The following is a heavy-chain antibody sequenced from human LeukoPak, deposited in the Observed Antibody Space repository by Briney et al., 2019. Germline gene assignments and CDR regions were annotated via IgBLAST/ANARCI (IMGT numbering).Heavy chain of an antibody. D-gene: IGHD3-10*01. J-gene: IGHJ6*03. Sequence: ASVKVSCKASGYTFNNYGISWVRQAPGQGLEWMGWISTYTGNTNYAQKLQGRVTMTTDTSTSTAYMELRSPRSDDTAVYYCARRSGYNYYYMDVWGKGTTVTVSS. CDR1: GYTFNNYG. CDR2: ISTYTGNT. V-gene: IGHV1-18*01. CDR3: ARRSGYNYYYMDV.